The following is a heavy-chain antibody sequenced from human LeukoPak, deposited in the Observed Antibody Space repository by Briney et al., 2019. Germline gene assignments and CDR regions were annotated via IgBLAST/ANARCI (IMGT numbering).Heavy chain of an antibody. J-gene: IGHJ4*02. CDR2: MNPNSGNT. V-gene: IGHV1-8*01. D-gene: IGHD2-15*01. CDR1: GYTFTSYD. CDR3: ARGRGCSGGSCYLFSILDRSDY. Sequence: ASVKVSCKASGYTFTSYDINWVRQATGQGLEWMGWMNPNSGNTGYAQKFQGRVTMTRNTSISTAYMELSSLRSEDTAVYYCARGRGCSGGSCYLFSILDRSDYWGQGTLVTVSS.